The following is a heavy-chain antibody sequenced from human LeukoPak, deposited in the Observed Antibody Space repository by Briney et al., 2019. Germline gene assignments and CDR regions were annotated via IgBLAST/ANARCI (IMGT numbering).Heavy chain of an antibody. CDR2: INPGGGST. V-gene: IGHV1-46*01. Sequence: GASVKVSCKASGYTFTSYYMYWVRQAPGQGLEWMGIINPGGGSTRYAQKFQGRLTMTRDTSTSTVYMELSSLRSEDTAVYFCARGPEDQYNDKSAYYYWGQGTLVTVSS. CDR3: ARGPEDQYNDKSAYYY. D-gene: IGHD3-22*01. CDR1: GYTFTSYY. J-gene: IGHJ4*02.